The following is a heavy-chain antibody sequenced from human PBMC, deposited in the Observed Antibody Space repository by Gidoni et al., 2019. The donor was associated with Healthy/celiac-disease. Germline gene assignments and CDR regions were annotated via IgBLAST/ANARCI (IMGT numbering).Heavy chain of an antibody. V-gene: IGHV3-13*01. D-gene: IGHD1-26*01. CDR2: IGTAGDT. CDR1: GFTFSSYD. CDR3: ARALRVGPFDY. J-gene: IGHJ4*02. Sequence: EVQLVEAGGGLVQPGGSLRLSCAASGFTFSSYDMHWVRQATGKGLEWFSAIGTAGDTYYPGSVKGRFTISRENAKNSLYLQMNSLRAGDTAVYYCARALRVGPFDYWGQGTLVTVSS.